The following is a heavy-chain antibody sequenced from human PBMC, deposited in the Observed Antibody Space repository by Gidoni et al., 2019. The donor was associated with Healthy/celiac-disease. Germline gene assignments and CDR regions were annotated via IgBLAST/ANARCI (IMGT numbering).Heavy chain of an antibody. Sequence: QVQLVQSGAEVKKPGASVKVSCKASGYTFTSYDINWVRQATGQGLEWMGWMNPNSGNTGYAQKFQGRVTMTRNTSISTAYMELSSLRSEDTAMYYCARRGKVQQLVWVWFDPWGQGTLVTVSS. V-gene: IGHV1-8*01. D-gene: IGHD6-13*01. CDR2: MNPNSGNT. CDR3: ARRGKVQQLVWVWFDP. CDR1: GYTFTSYD. J-gene: IGHJ5*02.